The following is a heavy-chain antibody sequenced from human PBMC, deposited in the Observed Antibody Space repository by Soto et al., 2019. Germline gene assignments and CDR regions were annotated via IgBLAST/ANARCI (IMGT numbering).Heavy chain of an antibody. Sequence: GGSLRLSCAASGFSFSDYSMNWVRQAPGKGLEWVSFIDRSGSNTYYTDSVKGRFTISRDKAKNTLYLQMNSLRAEDTAVYYCARGSGDLDYWGQGTLVTVSS. J-gene: IGHJ4*02. D-gene: IGHD2-21*01. CDR3: ARGSGDLDY. V-gene: IGHV3-23*05. CDR2: IDRSGSNT. CDR1: GFSFSDYS.